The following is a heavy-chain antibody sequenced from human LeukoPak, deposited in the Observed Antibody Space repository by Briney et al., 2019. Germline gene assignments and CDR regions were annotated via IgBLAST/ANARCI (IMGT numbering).Heavy chain of an antibody. Sequence: ASEKVSCKASGYTFAPYGFCWVRQDPGHPREWMGWISANTGKTDYARKFQGRVTMTTDTSTSTAYMELRSLRPDDTAVYYCAKVAGDRMDYWGQGTLLTVSS. CDR1: GYTFAPYG. V-gene: IGHV1-18*01. D-gene: IGHD6-13*01. CDR3: AKVAGDRMDY. J-gene: IGHJ4*02. CDR2: ISANTGKT.